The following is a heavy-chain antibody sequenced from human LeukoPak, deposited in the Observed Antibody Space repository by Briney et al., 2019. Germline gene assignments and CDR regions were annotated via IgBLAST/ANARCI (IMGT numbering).Heavy chain of an antibody. J-gene: IGHJ4*02. CDR2: IIPIFGTA. Sequence: GGSVKVSCKASGGTFSSYAISWVRQAPGQGLEWMGGIIPIFGTANYAQKFQGRVTITADESTSTAYMELSSLRSEDTAVYYCARDRGPYYYDSSGYPSGYWGQGTLVTVST. D-gene: IGHD3-22*01. CDR3: ARDRGPYYYDSSGYPSGY. CDR1: GGTFSSYA. V-gene: IGHV1-69*13.